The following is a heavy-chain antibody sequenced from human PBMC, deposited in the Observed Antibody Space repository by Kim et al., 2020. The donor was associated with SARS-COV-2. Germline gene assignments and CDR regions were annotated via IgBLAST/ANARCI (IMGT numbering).Heavy chain of an antibody. V-gene: IGHV4-59*08. CDR1: GGSISSYY. D-gene: IGHD3-10*01. Sequence: SETLSLTCTVSGGSISSYYWSWIRQPPGKGLEWIGYIYYSGSTNYNPSLKSRVTISVDTSKNQFSLKLSSVTAADTAVYYCARHKTRFGEFTFDYWGQGTLVTVSS. CDR3: ARHKTRFGEFTFDY. J-gene: IGHJ4*02. CDR2: IYYSGST.